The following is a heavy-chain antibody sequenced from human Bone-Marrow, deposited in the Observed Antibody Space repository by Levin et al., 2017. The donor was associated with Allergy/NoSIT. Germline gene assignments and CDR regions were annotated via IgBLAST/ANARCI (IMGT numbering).Heavy chain of an antibody. CDR3: AREAKREAFGGVATIYFDY. CDR2: ISAYNGNT. J-gene: IGHJ4*02. CDR1: GYTFTSYG. V-gene: IGHV1-18*01. Sequence: GASVKVSCKASGYTFTSYGISWVRQAPGQGLEWMGWISAYNGNTNYAQKLQGRVTMTTDTSTSTAYMELRSLRSDDTAVYYCAREAKREAFGGVATIYFDYWGQGTLVTVSS. D-gene: IGHD3-16*01.